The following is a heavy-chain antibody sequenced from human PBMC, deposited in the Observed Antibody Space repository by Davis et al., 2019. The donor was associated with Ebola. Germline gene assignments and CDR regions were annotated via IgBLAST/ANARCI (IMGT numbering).Heavy chain of an antibody. J-gene: IGHJ3*02. CDR3: ARVIFQYYYDSSGYYTNDAFDI. D-gene: IGHD3-22*01. CDR2: IIPILGIA. V-gene: IGHV1-69*04. Sequence: AASVKVSCKASGGTFSSYAISWVRQAPGQGLEWMGRIIPILGIANYAQKFQGRVTMTRDTSTSTAYMELSSLRAEDTAVYYCARVIFQYYYDSSGYYTNDAFDIWGQGTMVTVSS. CDR1: GGTFSSYA.